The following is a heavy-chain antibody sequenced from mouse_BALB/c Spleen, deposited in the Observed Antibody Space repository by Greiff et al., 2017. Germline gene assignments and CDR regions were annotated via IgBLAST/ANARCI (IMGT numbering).Heavy chain of an antibody. Sequence: EVKLMESGPGLVKPSQSLSLTCTVTGYSITSDYAWNWIRQFPGNKLEWMGYISYSGSTSYNPSLKSRISITRDTSKNQFFLQLNSVTTEDTATYYCAHYYYGSSYAWFAYWGQGTLVTVSA. J-gene: IGHJ3*01. CDR1: GYSITSDYA. V-gene: IGHV3-2*02. CDR2: ISYSGST. CDR3: AHYYYGSSYAWFAY. D-gene: IGHD1-1*01.